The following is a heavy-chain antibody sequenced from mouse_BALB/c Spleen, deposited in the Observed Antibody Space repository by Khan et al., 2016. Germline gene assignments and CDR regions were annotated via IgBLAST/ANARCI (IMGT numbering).Heavy chain of an antibody. CDR1: GYTFTSYW. J-gene: IGHJ2*01. CDR2: INPHTGYT. CDR3: AGGDY. Sequence: QVQLKQSGTELAKPGASVKMSCKASGYTFTSYWMHWVKQRPGQGLEWIGYINPHTGYTDYNQKFKDKATLTADKSSSTAYMQLSSLTSEDYAVDYCAGGDYWGQGTTLTVSS. V-gene: IGHV1-7*01.